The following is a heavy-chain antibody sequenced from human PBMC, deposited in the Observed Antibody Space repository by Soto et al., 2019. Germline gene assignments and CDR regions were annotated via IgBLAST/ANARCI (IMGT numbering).Heavy chain of an antibody. Sequence: GGSLRLSCAASGFTFSSYGMHWVRQAPGKGLEWVAVISYDGSNKYYADSVKGRFTISRDNSKNTLYLQMNSLRAEDTAVYYCAKDPMRGFGGWLERYYYYGMDVWGQGTTVTVSS. CDR1: GFTFSSYG. CDR3: AKDPMRGFGGWLERYYYYGMDV. J-gene: IGHJ6*02. CDR2: ISYDGSNK. D-gene: IGHD1-1*01. V-gene: IGHV3-30*18.